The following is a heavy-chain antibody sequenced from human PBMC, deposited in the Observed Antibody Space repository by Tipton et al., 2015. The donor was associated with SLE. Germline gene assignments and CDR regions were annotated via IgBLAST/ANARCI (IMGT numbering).Heavy chain of an antibody. D-gene: IGHD1-20*01. J-gene: IGHJ6*02. CDR2: IRYDGSNK. Sequence: SLRLSCKSSGFTFSDSGMHWVRQAPDKGLEWVAFIRYDGSNKYYADSVNGRFSISKDNVRTTVFLQMSRLRPEDTAIYYCARDRRPYNWTPYGMDVWGQGTTVTVSS. V-gene: IGHV3-30*02. CDR1: GFTFSDSG. CDR3: ARDRRPYNWTPYGMDV.